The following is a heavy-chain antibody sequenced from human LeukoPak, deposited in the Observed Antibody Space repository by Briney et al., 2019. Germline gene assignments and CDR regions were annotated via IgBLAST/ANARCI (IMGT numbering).Heavy chain of an antibody. Sequence: GGSLRLSCAASGFTFSNAWMSWVRQAPGKGLEWVGRIKSKTDGGTTDYAAPVKGRFTISRDDSKNTLYLQMNSLKTEDTAVYYCTTPYNWNDEHYFDYWGQGTLVTVSS. CDR3: TTPYNWNDEHYFDY. V-gene: IGHV3-15*01. J-gene: IGHJ4*02. CDR2: IKSKTDGGTT. D-gene: IGHD1-1*01. CDR1: GFTFSNAW.